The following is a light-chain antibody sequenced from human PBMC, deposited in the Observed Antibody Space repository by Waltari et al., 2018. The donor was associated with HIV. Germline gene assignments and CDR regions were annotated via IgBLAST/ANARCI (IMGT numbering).Light chain of an antibody. CDR3: ATWDDSLSGVL. J-gene: IGLJ2*01. V-gene: IGLV1-47*01. CDR2: RNH. Sequence: SVLTQPPSASGTPGQRVTISCSGSRSTIGSHYVFGYQHLPGTAPKLLMHRNHQRPSGVPDRFSDSTSGTSASLAISGLRSEDEADYYCATWDDSLSGVLFGGGTKLTVL. CDR1: RSTIGSHY.